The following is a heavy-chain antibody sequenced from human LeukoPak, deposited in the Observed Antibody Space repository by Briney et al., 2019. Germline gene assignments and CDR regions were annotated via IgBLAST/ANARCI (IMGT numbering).Heavy chain of an antibody. V-gene: IGHV4-38-2*01. CDR1: GDSISSGYY. CDR3: ARTLGYCSGGSCRSFDY. D-gene: IGHD2-15*01. Sequence: NPSETLSLTCAVSGDSISSGYYWGWFRQPPGRGLEWSGSIYHSGRSGSTYYNPSLKSRVTISVDTSKNQFSLKLSSVTAADTAVYYCARTLGYCSGGSCRSFDYWGQGTLVTVSS. J-gene: IGHJ4*02. CDR2: IYHSGRSGST.